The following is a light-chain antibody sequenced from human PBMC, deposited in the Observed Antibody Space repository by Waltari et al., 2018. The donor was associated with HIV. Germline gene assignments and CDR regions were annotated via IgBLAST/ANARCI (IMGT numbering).Light chain of an antibody. CDR2: GNS. J-gene: IGLJ3*02. V-gene: IGLV1-40*01. CDR1: SSTIGAGYD. CDR3: QSYDSSLSVWV. Sequence: QSVLTQPPSVSGAPGQRVTISCTGSSSTIGAGYDVPWYQQLPGTAPKLPICGNSNRPAGVPDRFSGSKSVTSASLAITGLLAEDEADYYCQSYDSSLSVWVFGGGTKLTVL.